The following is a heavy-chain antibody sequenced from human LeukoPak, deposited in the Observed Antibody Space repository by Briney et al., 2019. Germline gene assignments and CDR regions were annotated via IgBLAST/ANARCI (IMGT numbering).Heavy chain of an antibody. CDR2: IYTTGTT. CDR1: GGSIRSYY. Sequence: SETLSLTCTVSGGSIRSYYWGWVRQPAGKGLEWIGRIYTTGTTNYNPSLKSRLTMSVDTSKNQFSLNLRSVIAADTAVYYCARQGYTASYYFLDYWGQGTLVTVSS. J-gene: IGHJ4*02. V-gene: IGHV4-4*07. CDR3: ARQGYTASYYFLDY. D-gene: IGHD3-10*01.